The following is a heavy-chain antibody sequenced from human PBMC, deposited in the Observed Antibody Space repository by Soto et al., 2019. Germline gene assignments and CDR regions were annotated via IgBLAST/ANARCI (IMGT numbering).Heavy chain of an antibody. CDR3: ARYTSIFRVVHGMDV. Sequence: ASVKVSCKASGYTFTSYAMHWVRPAPGQRLEWMGWINAGNGNTKYSQKFQGRVTITRDTSASTAYMELSSLRSEDTAVYYCARYTSIFRVVHGMDVWGQATTVTVSS. CDR1: GYTFTSYA. D-gene: IGHD3-3*01. V-gene: IGHV1-3*01. CDR2: INAGNGNT. J-gene: IGHJ6*02.